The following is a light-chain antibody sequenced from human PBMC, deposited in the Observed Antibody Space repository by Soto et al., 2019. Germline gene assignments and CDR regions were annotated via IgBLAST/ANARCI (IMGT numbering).Light chain of an antibody. V-gene: IGKV3-15*01. CDR3: QQYDNWPPWT. CDR2: GAS. CDR1: QSVRSN. Sequence: EIEMTQSPATLSVSPGERASLSCRASQSVRSNLAWYQQKPGQAPRLLIYGASTRATGIPARFSGSGSGTDFTLTIGSLQSEDFAVYYCQQYDNWPPWTFGQGTKVEIK. J-gene: IGKJ1*01.